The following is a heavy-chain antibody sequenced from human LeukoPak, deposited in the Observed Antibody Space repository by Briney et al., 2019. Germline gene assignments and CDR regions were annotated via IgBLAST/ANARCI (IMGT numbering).Heavy chain of an antibody. J-gene: IGHJ4*02. D-gene: IGHD3-22*01. CDR2: IYYSGST. V-gene: IGHV4-59*01. CDR1: GGSISSYY. Sequence: PSETLSLTCTVSGGSISSYYWSWIRQPPGKGLEWIGYIYYSGSTNYNPSLKSRVTISVDTSKNQFSLKLSSVTAADTAVHYCAGNDYYDSSGHTKLGYWGQGTLVTVSS. CDR3: AGNDYYDSSGHTKLGY.